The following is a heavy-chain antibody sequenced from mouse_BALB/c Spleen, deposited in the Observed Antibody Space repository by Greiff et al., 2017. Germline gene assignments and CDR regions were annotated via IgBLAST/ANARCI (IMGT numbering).Heavy chain of an antibody. Sequence: VQLQQSGAELVRSGASVKLSCTASGFNIKDYYMHWVKQRPEQGLEWIGWIDPENGDTEYAPKFQGKATMTADTSSNTASLQLSSLTSEDTAVYYCNAIYYDYDRGYAMDYWGQGTLVTVSA. CDR1: GFNIKDYY. V-gene: IGHV14-4*02. J-gene: IGHJ3*01. CDR3: NAIYYDYDRGYAMDY. D-gene: IGHD2-4*01. CDR2: IDPENGDT.